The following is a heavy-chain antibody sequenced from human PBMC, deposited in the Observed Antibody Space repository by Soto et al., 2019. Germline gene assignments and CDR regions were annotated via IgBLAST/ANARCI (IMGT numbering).Heavy chain of an antibody. CDR2: ISSSSSTI. Sequence: GGSLRLSCAASGFTFSSYSMNWVRQAPGKGLEWVSYISSSSSTIYYADSVKGRFTISRDNAKNSLYLQMNSLRDEDTAVYYCARVAYAAAVPYYFDYWGQGTLVTVSS. CDR3: ARVAYAAAVPYYFDY. D-gene: IGHD6-13*01. V-gene: IGHV3-48*02. CDR1: GFTFSSYS. J-gene: IGHJ4*02.